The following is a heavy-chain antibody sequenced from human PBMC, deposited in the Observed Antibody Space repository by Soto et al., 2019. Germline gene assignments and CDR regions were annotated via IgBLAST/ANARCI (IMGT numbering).Heavy chain of an antibody. V-gene: IGHV1-69*02. J-gene: IGHJ6*02. CDR2: IIPILGIA. D-gene: IGHD5-18*01. CDR3: ASTMVTSYYYYGMDV. Sequence: QVQLVQSGAEVKKPGSSVKVSCKASGGTFSSYTISWVRQAPGQGLEWMGRIIPILGIANYAQKFQGRVTITADKYTSTAYMELSSLRSEDTAVYYCASTMVTSYYYYGMDVWGQGTTVTVSS. CDR1: GGTFSSYT.